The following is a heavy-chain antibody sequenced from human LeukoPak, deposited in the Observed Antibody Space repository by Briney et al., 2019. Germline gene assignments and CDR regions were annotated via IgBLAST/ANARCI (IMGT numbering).Heavy chain of an antibody. CDR1: GGSISSYY. D-gene: IGHD5-18*01. Sequence: SETLSLTCAVSGGSISSYYWSWVRQSPGKGLEWIGYMYNGGSTKYNPSLKSRVTISVDTSKNRFSLKLSSVTAADTAVYYCARARPDTAMAVDYWGQGALVTVSS. J-gene: IGHJ4*02. CDR2: MYNGGST. CDR3: ARARPDTAMAVDY. V-gene: IGHV4-59*01.